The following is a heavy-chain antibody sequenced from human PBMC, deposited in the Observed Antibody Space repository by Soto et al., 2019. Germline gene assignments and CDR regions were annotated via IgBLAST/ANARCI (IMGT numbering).Heavy chain of an antibody. CDR3: ARGVGSGSYYDQYNWFAP. CDR2: INVYNGNT. Sequence: QVQLVQSGGEVKKPGASVKVSCKASGYTFTNYGISWVRQAPGQGLEWMGWINVYNGNTKYAQKVQGRVTMTTDTSKSKAYMELRSLRSDDTAVYYCARGVGSGSYYDQYNWFAPWGQGTLVAVCS. J-gene: IGHJ5*02. CDR1: GYTFTNYG. V-gene: IGHV1-18*01. D-gene: IGHD3-10*01.